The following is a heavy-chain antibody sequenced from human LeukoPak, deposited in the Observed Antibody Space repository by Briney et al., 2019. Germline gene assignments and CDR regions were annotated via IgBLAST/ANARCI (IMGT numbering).Heavy chain of an antibody. Sequence: SETLSLTCTVSGGAISNFYWSWIRQSAGKGLEWIGQIYGSGGTNYNPSLKSRVTMSADKSKNQTSLRLTSVTAADTAVYYCARNRTSYYGEIPFDVWGQGTMVTVSS. V-gene: IGHV4-4*07. J-gene: IGHJ3*01. CDR3: ARNRTSYYGEIPFDV. CDR2: IYGSGGT. D-gene: IGHD3/OR15-3a*01. CDR1: GGAISNFY.